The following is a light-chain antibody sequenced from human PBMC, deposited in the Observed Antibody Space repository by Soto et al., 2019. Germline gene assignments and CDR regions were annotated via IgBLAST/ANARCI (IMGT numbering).Light chain of an antibody. CDR1: QDISNY. CDR3: QQYDNLPFT. Sequence: DIQMTQTPSSQSASVGDRVTITCQASQDISNYLNWYQQKPGKAPKLLIYDASNLETGVPSRFSGSGSGTDFTFTISSLQPADIATYYCQQYDNLPFTFGPGTKVDIK. J-gene: IGKJ3*01. CDR2: DAS. V-gene: IGKV1-33*01.